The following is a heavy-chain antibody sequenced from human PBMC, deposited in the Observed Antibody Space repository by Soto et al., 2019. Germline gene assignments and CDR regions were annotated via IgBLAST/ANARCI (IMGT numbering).Heavy chain of an antibody. Sequence: GGSLRLSCAASGFTFSSYAMSWVRQAPGKGLEWVSAISGSAGSTYHADSVKGRFSISRDNSKNTLYLQMNSLRAEDTAVYYCAKEGYCSGGNCLGFDYWDQGTLVTVSS. CDR3: AKEGYCSGGNCLGFDY. V-gene: IGHV3-23*01. D-gene: IGHD2-15*01. J-gene: IGHJ4*02. CDR1: GFTFSSYA. CDR2: ISGSAGST.